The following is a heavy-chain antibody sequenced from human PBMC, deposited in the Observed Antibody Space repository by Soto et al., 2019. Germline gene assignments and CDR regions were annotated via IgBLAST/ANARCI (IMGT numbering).Heavy chain of an antibody. D-gene: IGHD4-17*01. V-gene: IGHV3-9*01. Sequence: DVQLVESGGGLVQPGRSLRLSCAASGFSFDDYAMHWVRQAPGKGLEWVSGISWNSGSIGHAGSVKGRFTISRDNAKNSLYLQMNRLRAEDTALYYCAIFRTATTPFDYWGQGTLFTVSS. CDR3: AIFRTATTPFDY. CDR2: ISWNSGSI. J-gene: IGHJ4*02. CDR1: GFSFDDYA.